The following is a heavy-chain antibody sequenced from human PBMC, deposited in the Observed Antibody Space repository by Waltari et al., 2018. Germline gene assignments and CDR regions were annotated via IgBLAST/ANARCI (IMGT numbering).Heavy chain of an antibody. CDR3: ARGTHIVAKTEPDAFDI. CDR1: GFTFSSYW. CDR2: IKQDGSEK. V-gene: IGHV3-7*04. Sequence: EVQLVESGGGLVQPGGSLRLSCAASGFTFSSYWMSWVRQAPGKGLEWVANIKQDGSEKYYVDSVKGRFTISRDNAKNSLYLQMNSLRAEDTAVYYCARGTHIVAKTEPDAFDIWGQGTMVTVSS. J-gene: IGHJ3*02. D-gene: IGHD5-12*01.